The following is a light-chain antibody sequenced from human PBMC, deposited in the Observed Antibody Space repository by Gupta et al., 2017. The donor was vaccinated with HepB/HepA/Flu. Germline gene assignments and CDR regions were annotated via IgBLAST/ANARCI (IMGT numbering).Light chain of an antibody. J-gene: IGKJ4*01. CDR3: HQYNSYSLT. Sequence: DIXXXXSPSXXSAXXGDRVTITCRASESISDWLAWYQHKPGKAPKLLIYRASTLESGVPSRFSGSGSGTEFTLTISSLQPDDYATYYCHQYNSYSLTFGGGTKVEMK. CDR1: ESISDW. V-gene: IGKV1-5*03. CDR2: RAS.